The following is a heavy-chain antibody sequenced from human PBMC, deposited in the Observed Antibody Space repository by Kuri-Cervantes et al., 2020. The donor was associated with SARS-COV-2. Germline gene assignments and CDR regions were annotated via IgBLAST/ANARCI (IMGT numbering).Heavy chain of an antibody. V-gene: IGHV1-2*04. Sequence: ASVKVSCKASGYTFNGNYMHWVRQAPGQGLEWMGWINPNSGGTNYAQKFQGWVTMTRDTSISTVYMELSRLRSDDTAVYYCARGMVRGVIQYYYYGMDVWGQGTTVTVSS. CDR2: INPNSGGT. CDR1: GYTFNGNY. CDR3: ARGMVRGVIQYYYYGMDV. D-gene: IGHD3-10*01. J-gene: IGHJ6*02.